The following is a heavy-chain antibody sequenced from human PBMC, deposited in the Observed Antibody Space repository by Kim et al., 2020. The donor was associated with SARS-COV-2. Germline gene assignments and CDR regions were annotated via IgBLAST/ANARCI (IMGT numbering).Heavy chain of an antibody. J-gene: IGHJ5*02. CDR1: GYTFTSFP. CDR2: INAGNGNT. D-gene: IGHD3-3*01. CDR3: ARVQEWWFDP. V-gene: IGHV1-3*01. Sequence: ASVKVSCKASGYTFTSFPMHWVRQAPGQRLEWMGWINAGNGNTKYSQRVQGRVTITRDTSASTAYMELSSLRSEDTAVYYCARVQEWWFDPWGQGTLVTVSS.